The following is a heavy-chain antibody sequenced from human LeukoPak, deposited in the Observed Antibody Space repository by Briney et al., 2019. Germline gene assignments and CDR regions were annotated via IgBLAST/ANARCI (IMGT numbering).Heavy chain of an antibody. Sequence: GGSLRLSCAASGFTFSSYGMHWVRQAPGKGLEWVAVISYDGSNKYYADSVKGRFTISGDNSKNTLYLQMNSLRAEDTAVYYCASGRDGYNYYGVLFDYWGQGTLVTVSS. D-gene: IGHD5-24*01. CDR3: ASGRDGYNYYGVLFDY. V-gene: IGHV3-30*03. CDR2: ISYDGSNK. J-gene: IGHJ4*02. CDR1: GFTFSSYG.